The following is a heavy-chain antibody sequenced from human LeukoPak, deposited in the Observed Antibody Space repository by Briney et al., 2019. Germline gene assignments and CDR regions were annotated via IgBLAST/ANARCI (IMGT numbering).Heavy chain of an antibody. V-gene: IGHV4-38-2*02. CDR3: AREGLNMVRGIIPKEAWGWFDP. D-gene: IGHD3-10*01. J-gene: IGHJ5*02. CDR1: GYSISSGYY. CDR2: IYHSGST. Sequence: SETLSLTCTVSGYSISSGYYWGWIRQPPGKGLEWIGSIYHSGSTYYNPSLKSRVTISVDTSKNQFSLKLSSVTAADTAVYYCAREGLNMVRGIIPKEAWGWFDPWGQGTLVTVSS.